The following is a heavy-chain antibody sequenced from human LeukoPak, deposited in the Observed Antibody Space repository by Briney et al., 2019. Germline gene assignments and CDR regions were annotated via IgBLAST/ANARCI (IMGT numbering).Heavy chain of an antibody. V-gene: IGHV3-23*01. CDR2: ISGSGGST. J-gene: IGHJ4*02. Sequence: GGSLRLSCAASGFTFSSYAMSWVRQAPGKGLEWVAAISGSGGSTYYADSVKGRLTISRDNSKNPLYLQMNSLRAEDTAVYYCAKAEIAEAGNRYWGQGTLVTVSS. D-gene: IGHD6-13*01. CDR1: GFTFSSYA. CDR3: AKAEIAEAGNRY.